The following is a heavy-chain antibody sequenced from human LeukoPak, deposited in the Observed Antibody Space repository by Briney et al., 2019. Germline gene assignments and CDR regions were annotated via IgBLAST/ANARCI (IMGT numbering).Heavy chain of an antibody. CDR1: GFTVSSTY. CDR2: IYSSGST. CDR3: ARDSSSFPNYFDF. D-gene: IGHD3-3*02. J-gene: IGHJ4*02. V-gene: IGHV3-53*01. Sequence: PGGSLRLSCAASGFTVSSTYMSWVRQAPGQGLEWVSLIYSSGSTFYADSVQDRFTISRDNSKNTLYLQMNSLRAEDTAMYYCARDSSSFPNYFDFWGQGTLVTVPS.